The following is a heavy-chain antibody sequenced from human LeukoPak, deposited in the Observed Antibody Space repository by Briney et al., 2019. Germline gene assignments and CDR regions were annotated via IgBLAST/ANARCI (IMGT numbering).Heavy chain of an antibody. CDR2: IYHSGST. D-gene: IGHD3-3*01. Sequence: PSETLSLTCAVSGGSISSSSYSWSWIRQPPGKGLEWIGYIYHSGSTYYNPSLKSRVTISVDRSKNQFSLKLSSVTAADTAVYYCARVGGTNFYYYGLDVWGQGTTVTVSS. CDR1: GGSISSSSYS. V-gene: IGHV4-30-2*01. CDR3: ARVGGTNFYYYGLDV. J-gene: IGHJ6*02.